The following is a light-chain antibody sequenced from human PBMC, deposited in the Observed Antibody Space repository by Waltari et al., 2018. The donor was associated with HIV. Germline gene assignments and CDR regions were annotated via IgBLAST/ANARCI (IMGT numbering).Light chain of an antibody. V-gene: IGLV1-44*01. CDR2: ANH. CDR3: ATWDASLGGPV. J-gene: IGLJ2*01. CDR1: SSNIGSYT. Sequence: QSELTQPPSASGTPGQRVTISCSGSSSNIGSYTVNWYQQLPGTAPKLLIYANHQRPSGVPDRFSGYQSDTSASLARGGLQSEDEADYYCATWDASLGGPVFGGGTKLTVL.